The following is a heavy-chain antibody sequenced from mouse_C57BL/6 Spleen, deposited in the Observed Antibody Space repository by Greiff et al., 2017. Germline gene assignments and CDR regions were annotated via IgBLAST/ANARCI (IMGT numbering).Heavy chain of an antibody. Sequence: QVQLQQYGAELVRPGASVTLSCKASGYTFTDYEMHWVKQTPVHGLEWIGAIDPETGGTAYNQKFKGKAILTADKSSSTAYMELRSLTSEDSAVYYCTRYSNYGDYWGQGTTLTVSS. V-gene: IGHV1-15*01. J-gene: IGHJ2*01. CDR1: GYTFTDYE. CDR3: TRYSNYGDY. CDR2: IDPETGGT. D-gene: IGHD2-5*01.